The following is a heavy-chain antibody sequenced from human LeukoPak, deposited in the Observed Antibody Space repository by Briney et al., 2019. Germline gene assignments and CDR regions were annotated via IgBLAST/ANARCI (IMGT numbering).Heavy chain of an antibody. V-gene: IGHV4-39*07. Sequence: PGRSLRLSCAASGFTFSSYAMHWIRQPPGKGLEWIGSIYYSGSTYYNPSLKSRVTISVDTSKNQFSLKLSSVTAADTAVYYCARTGITYYDILPNWFDPWGQGTLVTVSS. CDR2: IYYSGST. CDR3: ARTGITYYDILPNWFDP. J-gene: IGHJ5*02. D-gene: IGHD3-9*01. CDR1: GFTFSSYA.